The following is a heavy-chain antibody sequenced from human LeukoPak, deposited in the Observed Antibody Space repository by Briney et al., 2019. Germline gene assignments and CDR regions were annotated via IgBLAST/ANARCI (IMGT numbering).Heavy chain of an antibody. V-gene: IGHV3-9*03. CDR1: GFTFDDYA. Sequence: GGSLRLSCAASGFTFDDYAMHWVRQAPGKGLEWVSGISWNSGSIGYADSVKGRFTISRDNAKNSLYLQMNSLRAEDMALYYCAKGGGRALKEDWFDPWGQGTLVTVSS. CDR2: ISWNSGSI. J-gene: IGHJ5*02. D-gene: IGHD3-16*01. CDR3: AKGGGRALKEDWFDP.